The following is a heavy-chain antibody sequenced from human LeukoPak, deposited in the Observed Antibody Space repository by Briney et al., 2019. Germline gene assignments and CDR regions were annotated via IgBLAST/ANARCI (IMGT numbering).Heavy chain of an antibody. V-gene: IGHV5-51*01. J-gene: IGHJ5*02. D-gene: IGHD6-6*01. CDR1: GYSFTSYW. CDR2: IYPGDSDT. CDR3: ARHTYSSSSGAVNWFDP. Sequence: GGALQISCKGSGYSFTSYWIGWGRQMPGKGLEWMGIIYPGDSDTRYSPSFQGQVTISADKSIGTAYLQWSSLKASDTAMYYCARHTYSSSSGAVNWFDPWGQGTLVTVSS.